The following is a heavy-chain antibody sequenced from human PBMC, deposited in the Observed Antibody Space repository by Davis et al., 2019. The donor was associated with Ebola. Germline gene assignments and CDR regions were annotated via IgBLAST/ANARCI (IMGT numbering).Heavy chain of an antibody. CDR2: ISLNSGST. CDR1: GFTFTGYY. Sequence: ASVKVSCKASGFTFTGYYMHWVRQAPGQGPEWMGWISLNSGSTKYSHKFQGGVTMTRDTSINTAHMELSGLRSDDTAVYYCARDDKVMHFDYWGQGTLVTVSS. V-gene: IGHV1-2*02. J-gene: IGHJ4*02. CDR3: ARDDKVMHFDY. D-gene: IGHD3-16*01.